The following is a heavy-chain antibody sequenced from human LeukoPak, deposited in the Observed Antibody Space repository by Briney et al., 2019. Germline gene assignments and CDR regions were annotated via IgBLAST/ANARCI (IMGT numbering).Heavy chain of an antibody. Sequence: GGSLRLSCAASRFTPCSYSMNCVPQAPGKGLEWVSSISSSSSYIYYADSVKGRFTITRDNAKNSLYLQMNSLRAEDTAVYYSTRDRSCELRPFDYWGQGTLVTVSS. CDR1: RFTPCSYS. D-gene: IGHD1-26*01. J-gene: IGHJ4*02. CDR2: ISSSSSYI. V-gene: IGHV3-21*01. CDR3: TRDRSCELRPFDY.